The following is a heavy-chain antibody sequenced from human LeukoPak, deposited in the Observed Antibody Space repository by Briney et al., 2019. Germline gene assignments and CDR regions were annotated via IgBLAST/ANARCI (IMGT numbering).Heavy chain of an antibody. J-gene: IGHJ4*02. CDR1: GFTFSGYA. D-gene: IGHD6-19*01. Sequence: GGSLRLSCAASGFTFSGYAMSWVRQAPGKGLEWVSAISGDAHYTYYADSVKGRFTVSRDNSKNTLHLQMNSLRVQDTAVYYCAREIVSAVAGNFDYGGQGTLVTVSS. CDR2: ISGDAHYT. V-gene: IGHV3-23*01. CDR3: AREIVSAVAGNFDY.